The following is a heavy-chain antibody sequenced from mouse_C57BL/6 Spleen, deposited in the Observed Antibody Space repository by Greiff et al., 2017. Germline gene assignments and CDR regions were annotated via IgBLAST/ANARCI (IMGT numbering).Heavy chain of an antibody. D-gene: IGHD2-1*01. CDR2: INPYNGGT. J-gene: IGHJ4*01. Sequence: LVKPGASVKMSCKASGYTFTDYYMNWVKQSHGKSLEWIGVINPYNGGTSYNQKFKGKATLTVDKSSSTAYMELNSLTSEDSACYYCASYYGNYGAMDYWGQGTSVTVSS. CDR1: GYTFTDYY. CDR3: ASYYGNYGAMDY. V-gene: IGHV1-19*01.